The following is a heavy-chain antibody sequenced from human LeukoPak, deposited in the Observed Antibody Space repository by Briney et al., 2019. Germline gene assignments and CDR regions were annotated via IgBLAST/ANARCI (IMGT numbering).Heavy chain of an antibody. D-gene: IGHD2-2*01. J-gene: IGHJ4*02. CDR2: ISSSSSTI. Sequence: PGGSLRLSCAASGFTFSSYSMNWVRQAPGKGLEWVSYISSSSSTIYYADSVKGRFTISRDNAKNSLYLQMNSLRAEDTAVYYCAKDLGPYCSSTSCPLTFWGQGTLVTVSS. CDR3: AKDLGPYCSSTSCPLTF. V-gene: IGHV3-48*04. CDR1: GFTFSSYS.